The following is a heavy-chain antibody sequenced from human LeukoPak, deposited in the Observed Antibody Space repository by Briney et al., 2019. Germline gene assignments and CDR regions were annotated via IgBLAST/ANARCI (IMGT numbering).Heavy chain of an antibody. J-gene: IGHJ5*02. D-gene: IGHD4-23*01. V-gene: IGHV1-18*01. CDR1: GYTFTSYG. CDR3: ARARDYGGTRFWFDP. Sequence: GASVKVSCKASGYTFTSYGISWVRQAPGQGLEWMGWISAYNGNTNYAQKLQGRVTMTTDTSTSTAYMELRSLRSDDTAVYYCARARDYGGTRFWFDPWGQGTLVTVSS. CDR2: ISAYNGNT.